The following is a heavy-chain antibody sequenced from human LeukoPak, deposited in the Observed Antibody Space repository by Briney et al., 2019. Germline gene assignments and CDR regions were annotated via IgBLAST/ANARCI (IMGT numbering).Heavy chain of an antibody. CDR2: ISSSGSTI. J-gene: IGHJ3*02. Sequence: GGSLRLSCAASGFTFSVYYMSWIRQAPGKGLEWVSYISSSGSTIYYADSVKGRFTISRHNAKNSLSPQMNTLRGEDTAVYYCARDGPIYGDVWGSYRPHDAFDIWGQGTMVTVSS. V-gene: IGHV3-11*04. CDR3: ARDGPIYGDVWGSYRPHDAFDI. CDR1: GFTFSVYY. D-gene: IGHD3-16*02.